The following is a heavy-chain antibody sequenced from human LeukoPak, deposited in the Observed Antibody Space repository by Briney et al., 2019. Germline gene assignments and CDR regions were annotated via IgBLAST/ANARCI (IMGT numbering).Heavy chain of an antibody. CDR2: IRYDGSNK. V-gene: IGHV3-30*02. J-gene: IGHJ4*02. D-gene: IGHD5-24*01. Sequence: GGSLRLSCAAPGFTFSSYGMHWVRQAPGKGPEWVAFIRYDGSNKYYADSVKGRFTISRDNSKNTLYLQMNSLRAEDTAVYYCAKSKDGYNFGYFDYWGQGTLVTVSS. CDR1: GFTFSSYG. CDR3: AKSKDGYNFGYFDY.